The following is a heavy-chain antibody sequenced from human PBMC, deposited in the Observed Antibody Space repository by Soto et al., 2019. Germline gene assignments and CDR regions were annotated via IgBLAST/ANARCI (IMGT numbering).Heavy chain of an antibody. CDR2: MNPKSGGA. CDR1: GYTFTDYY. Sequence: ASVKVSCKTSGYTFTDYYTHWVRQAPGQGLEWMGWMNPKSGGAYSAQKFQGRVTLTRDTSIGTAYIEVNSLTSDDTAVYFCTRENIENSDGLYDAFDIWGQGTKVTVSS. D-gene: IGHD5-18*01. V-gene: IGHV1-2*02. CDR3: TRENIENSDGLYDAFDI. J-gene: IGHJ3*02.